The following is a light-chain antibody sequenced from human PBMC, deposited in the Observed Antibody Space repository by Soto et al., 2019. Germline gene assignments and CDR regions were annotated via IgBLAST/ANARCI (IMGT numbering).Light chain of an antibody. J-gene: IGKJ1*01. CDR3: QQYTQWPRT. V-gene: IGKV3-20*01. Sequence: EIVLTQSPGTLSLSPGEIATLSFRASQSVNNTYLAWYRQKPGQAPSLLIYGSSNTAAGIPDSCSGSGSGTVFPLTISILEHEDFAVYYYQQYTQWPRTFGQGTKVDIK. CDR2: GSS. CDR1: QSVNNTY.